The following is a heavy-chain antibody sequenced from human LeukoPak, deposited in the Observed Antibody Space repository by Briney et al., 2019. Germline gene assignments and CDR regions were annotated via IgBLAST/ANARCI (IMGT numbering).Heavy chain of an antibody. D-gene: IGHD6-19*01. V-gene: IGHV3-21*01. CDR3: ARQQWLDGAYYFDY. Sequence: GRSLRLSCAASGFTFSGSTINWVRQAPGKGLEWVSFISTSSSYINYADSVRGRFTIYTDNAKNSLYLQMNSLRDEDTAVYYCARQQWLDGAYYFDYWGQGTMVTVSS. CDR2: ISTSSSYI. J-gene: IGHJ4*02. CDR1: GFTFSGST.